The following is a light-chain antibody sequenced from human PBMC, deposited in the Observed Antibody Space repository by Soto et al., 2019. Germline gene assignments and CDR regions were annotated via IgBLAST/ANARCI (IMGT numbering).Light chain of an antibody. CDR2: EVN. CDR3: SSYSISTAYL. CDR1: SSDVGGYDY. J-gene: IGLJ1*01. V-gene: IGLV2-14*01. Sequence: QSVLTQPASVSGSPGQSITISCTGTSSDVGGYDYVSWYQLHPGKAPKLMVFEVNNRPSGVSYRFSGSKSGNTASLTISGXQAEDEADYSCSSYSISTAYLFGTGTKVTVL.